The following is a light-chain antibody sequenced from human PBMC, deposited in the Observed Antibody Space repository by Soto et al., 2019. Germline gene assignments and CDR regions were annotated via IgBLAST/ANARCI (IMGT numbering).Light chain of an antibody. CDR2: AAS. CDR1: QSISSY. CDR3: QQSYSTPRLT. J-gene: IGKJ4*01. V-gene: IGKV1-39*01. Sequence: DIQMTQSPSSLSASVGDRVTITCRASQSISSYLNWYQQKPGKVPKLLISAASSLQSGVPSRFSGSGSGTDFTLTISSLQPEDFATYYWQQSYSTPRLTFGGGTKVEIK.